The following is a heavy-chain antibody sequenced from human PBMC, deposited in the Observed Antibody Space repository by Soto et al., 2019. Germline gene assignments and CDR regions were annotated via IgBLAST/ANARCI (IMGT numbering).Heavy chain of an antibody. CDR1: GYTFTSYY. V-gene: IGHV1-46*01. CDR3: ARDGDCSSTSCYRAYYYYYGMDV. CDR2: INPSGGST. D-gene: IGHD2-2*02. Sequence: QVQLVQSGAEVKKPGASVKVSCKASGYTFTSYYMHWVRQAPGQGLEWMGIINPSGGSTSYAQKFQGRVTMTRDTSTSTVYMELSSLRSEDTAVYYCARDGDCSSTSCYRAYYYYYGMDVWGQGTTVTVSS. J-gene: IGHJ6*02.